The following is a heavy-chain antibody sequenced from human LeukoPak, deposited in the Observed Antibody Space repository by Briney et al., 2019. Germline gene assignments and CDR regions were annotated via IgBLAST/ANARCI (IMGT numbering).Heavy chain of an antibody. D-gene: IGHD1-14*01. V-gene: IGHV3-23*01. CDR1: GFTLRSYV. CDR3: AKPARTDYADY. CDR2: ISGSGDST. Sequence: PGGSLRLSCVASGFTLRSYVMNWVRQTPGKGLEWVSSISGSGDSTFYADSVKGRFTISRDNSKNTLYLQMNSLRAEDTAVYYCAKPARTDYADYWGQGTLVTVSS. J-gene: IGHJ4*02.